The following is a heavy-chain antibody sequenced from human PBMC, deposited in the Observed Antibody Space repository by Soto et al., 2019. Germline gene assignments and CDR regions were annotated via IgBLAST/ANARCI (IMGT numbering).Heavy chain of an antibody. CDR3: ARGPYYDFWSGPGTYYYYYGMEV. Sequence: SETLSLTCAVYGGSFSGYYWSWIRQPPGKGLEWIGEINHSGSTNYNPSLKSRVTISVDTSKNQFSLKLSSVTAADTAVYYCARGPYYDFWSGPGTYYYYYGMEVWAQGTTVTVSS. CDR2: INHSGST. V-gene: IGHV4-34*01. J-gene: IGHJ6*02. D-gene: IGHD3-3*01. CDR1: GGSFSGYY.